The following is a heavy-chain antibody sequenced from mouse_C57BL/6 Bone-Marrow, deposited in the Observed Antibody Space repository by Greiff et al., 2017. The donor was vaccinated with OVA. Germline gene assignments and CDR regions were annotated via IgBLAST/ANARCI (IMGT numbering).Heavy chain of an antibody. CDR3: AKMVGRYAMDY. CDR1: GFSLTSYG. V-gene: IGHV2-4*01. Sequence: VMLVESGPGLVQPSQSLSITCTVSGFSLTSYGVHWVRQPPGKGLEWLGVIWSGGSTDYNAAFISRLSISKDNSKSQVFFKMNSLQADDTAIYYCAKMVGRYAMDYWGQGTSVTVSS. D-gene: IGHD1-1*02. CDR2: IWSGGST. J-gene: IGHJ4*01.